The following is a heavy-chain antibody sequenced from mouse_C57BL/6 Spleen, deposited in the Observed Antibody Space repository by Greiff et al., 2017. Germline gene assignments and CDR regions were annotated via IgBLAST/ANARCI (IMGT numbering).Heavy chain of an antibody. CDR3: ARVYYGSSYDYAMDY. CDR2: IYPRSGNT. Sequence: QVQLQQSGAELARPGASVKLSCKASGYTFTSYGISWVKQRTGQGLEWIGEIYPRSGNTYYNEKFKGKATLTADKSSSTAYMELRSLTSDDSAVYFCARVYYGSSYDYAMDYWGQGTSVTVSS. J-gene: IGHJ4*01. D-gene: IGHD1-1*01. CDR1: GYTFTSYG. V-gene: IGHV1-81*01.